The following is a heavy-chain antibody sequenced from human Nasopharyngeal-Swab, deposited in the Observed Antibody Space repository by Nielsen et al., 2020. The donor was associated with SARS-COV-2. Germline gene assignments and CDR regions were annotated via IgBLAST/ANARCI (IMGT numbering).Heavy chain of an antibody. V-gene: IGHV1-3*01. CDR3: ARELGYCSSTSCYPNDAFDI. D-gene: IGHD2-2*01. J-gene: IGHJ3*02. CDR2: INAGNGNT. Sequence: WVRQAPGQRLEWMGWINAGNGNTEYSQKFQGRVTITRDTSASTAYMELSSLRSEDTAVYYCARELGYCSSTSCYPNDAFDIWGQETMVTVSS.